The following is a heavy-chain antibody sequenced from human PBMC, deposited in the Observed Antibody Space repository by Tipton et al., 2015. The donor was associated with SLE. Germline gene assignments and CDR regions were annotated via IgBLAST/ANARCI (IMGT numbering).Heavy chain of an antibody. D-gene: IGHD5-12*01. V-gene: IGHV3-30*14. CDR3: ARGGDDASGGAESR. CDR2: VSYDGSFT. J-gene: IGHJ4*02. Sequence: SLRLSCAASGFTFSSYSMHWVRQAPGKGLEWVAVVSYDGSFTYYADSVKDRFTVSRDNSKNTLYLQMKGLRPEDTAVYYCARGGDDASGGAESRWGQGTLVTVSS. CDR1: GFTFSSYS.